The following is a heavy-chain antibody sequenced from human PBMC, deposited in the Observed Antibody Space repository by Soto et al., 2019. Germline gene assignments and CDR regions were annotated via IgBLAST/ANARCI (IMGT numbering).Heavy chain of an antibody. CDR2: INPNSGGT. CDR1: GYTFTGYY. D-gene: IGHD2-2*02. Sequence: ASVKVSCKASGYTFTGYYMHWVRQAPGQGLEWMGWINPNSGGTNYAQKFQGWVTMTRDTSISTAYMELSRLRSDDTAVYYCAREVVPAAIPYYGMDVWGQGTTVTVSS. V-gene: IGHV1-2*04. J-gene: IGHJ6*02. CDR3: AREVVPAAIPYYGMDV.